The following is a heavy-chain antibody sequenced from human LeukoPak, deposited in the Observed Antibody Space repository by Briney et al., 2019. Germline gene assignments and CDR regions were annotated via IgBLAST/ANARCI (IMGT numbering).Heavy chain of an antibody. CDR1: GESFSGYY. D-gene: IGHD3-3*01. J-gene: IGHJ4*02. Sequence: SETLSLTCAVYGESFSGYYGSWIRQPPGKGLEWIGEINHSGSTKYNPSLKSRVTISVDTSKNQFSLELSSVTAADTAVYYCARGAVYYDFWSGFSPRKYYFDYWGQGALVTVPS. CDR2: INHSGST. CDR3: ARGAVYYDFWSGFSPRKYYFDY. V-gene: IGHV4-34*01.